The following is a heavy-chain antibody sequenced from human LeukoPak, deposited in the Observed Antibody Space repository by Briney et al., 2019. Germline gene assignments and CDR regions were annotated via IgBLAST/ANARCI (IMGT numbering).Heavy chain of an antibody. J-gene: IGHJ4*02. CDR1: GYSFTSYW. Sequence: PGESLKISCKGSGYSFTSYWIGWVRQMPGKGLEWMGIIYPNDSDTRYSPSFQGQVTISADKSISTAYLQWSSLKASDTAMYYCARVRGTYDSSGYYLDYWGQGTLVTVSS. V-gene: IGHV5-51*01. D-gene: IGHD3-22*01. CDR3: ARVRGTYDSSGYYLDY. CDR2: IYPNDSDT.